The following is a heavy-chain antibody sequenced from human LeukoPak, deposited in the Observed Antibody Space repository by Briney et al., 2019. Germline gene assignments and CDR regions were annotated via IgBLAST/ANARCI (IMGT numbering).Heavy chain of an antibody. CDR2: MGPDERRT. Sequence: GESLRLSCAASGFTFSKSGMHWVRQAPGKGLEWVGAMGPDERRTYYGDSAKGRFTISRYNSKKTLYLQMDRLRAEDTAVYYCAKDKGDRFFDYWGQGALVTVSS. V-gene: IGHV3-33*06. CDR3: AKDKGDRFFDY. CDR1: GFTFSKSG. D-gene: IGHD5-24*01. J-gene: IGHJ4*02.